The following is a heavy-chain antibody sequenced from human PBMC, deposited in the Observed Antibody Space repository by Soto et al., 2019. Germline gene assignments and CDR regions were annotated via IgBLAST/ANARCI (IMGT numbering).Heavy chain of an antibody. Sequence: ASVKVSCKASGGTFSSYAISWVRQAPGRGLEWMGGIIPIFGTANYAQKFQGRVTITADESTSTAYMELSSLRSEDTAVYYCASGDYYDSSGLGPYGMDVWGQGTTVTVSS. CDR1: GGTFSSYA. CDR3: ASGDYYDSSGLGPYGMDV. D-gene: IGHD3-22*01. J-gene: IGHJ6*01. CDR2: IIPIFGTA. V-gene: IGHV1-69*13.